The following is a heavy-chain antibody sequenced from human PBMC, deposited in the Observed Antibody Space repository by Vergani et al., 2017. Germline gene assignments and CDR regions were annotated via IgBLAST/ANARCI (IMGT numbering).Heavy chain of an antibody. Sequence: QVQLVQSGAEVKKPGASVKVSCKASGYTFTGYYMHWVRQAPGQGLEWMGRIIPILGIANYAQKFQGRVTITADKSTSTAYMELSRLRSDDTAVYYCATNMVRGAMAAFDIWGQGTMVTVSS. J-gene: IGHJ3*02. V-gene: IGHV1-69*09. D-gene: IGHD3-10*01. CDR3: ATNMVRGAMAAFDI. CDR2: IIPILGIA. CDR1: GYTFTGYY.